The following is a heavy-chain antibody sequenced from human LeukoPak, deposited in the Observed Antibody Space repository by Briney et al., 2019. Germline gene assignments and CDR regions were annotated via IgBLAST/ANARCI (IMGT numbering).Heavy chain of an antibody. CDR3: ARADSNSGDGGNWFDP. CDR2: VFTSGST. V-gene: IGHV4-61*02. D-gene: IGHD3-16*01. CDR1: GGSISGGSYC. J-gene: IGHJ5*02. Sequence: SETLSLTCTVSGGSISGGSYCWGWIRQPAGKGLEWIGRVFTSGSTNYNPSLKSRVTISLDTSKNQFSLKLSSVTAADTTVYYCARADSNSGDGGNWFDPWGQGTLVTVSS.